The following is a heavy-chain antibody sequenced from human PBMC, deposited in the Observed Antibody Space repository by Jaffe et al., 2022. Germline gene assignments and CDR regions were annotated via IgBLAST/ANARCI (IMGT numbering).Heavy chain of an antibody. CDR1: GGSFSGYY. J-gene: IGHJ6*03. D-gene: IGHD3-3*01. CDR2: INHSGST. V-gene: IGHV4-34*01. CDR3: ARDRGITIFGVFSSDYYYYMDV. Sequence: QVQLQQWGAGLLKPSETLSLTCAVYGGSFSGYYWSWIRQPPGKGLEWIGEINHSGSTNYNPSLKSRVTISVDTSKNQFSLKLSSVTAADTAVYYCARDRGITIFGVFSSDYYYYMDVWGKGTTVTVSS.